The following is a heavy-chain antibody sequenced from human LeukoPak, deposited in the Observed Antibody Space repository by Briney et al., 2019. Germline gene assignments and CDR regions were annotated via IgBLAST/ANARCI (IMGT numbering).Heavy chain of an antibody. V-gene: IGHV3-74*01. CDR1: GFSFSSFS. J-gene: IGHJ4*02. D-gene: IGHD3-10*01. CDR3: TRTHITVDY. CDR2: INADGSGT. Sequence: PGGSLRLSCAVSGFSFSSFSMHWVRQPPGKGLMWVSRINADGSGTRYADSVEGRFTVSRDDARNTLYLQMNSLRAEDTAMYYCTRTHITVDYWGQGTLVTVSS.